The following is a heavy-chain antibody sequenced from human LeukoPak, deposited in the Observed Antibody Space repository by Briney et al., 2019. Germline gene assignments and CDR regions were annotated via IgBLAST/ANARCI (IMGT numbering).Heavy chain of an antibody. Sequence: GGSLRLSCTASGFSFSGHWMHWARQLPGKGLVWVSRISPTGTTTSYADSVKGRFTVSRDNAKNTLYLQVNNLRAEDTAVYYCARGPNSNWSGLDFWGQGTLLTVSS. CDR2: ISPTGTTT. D-gene: IGHD6-6*01. CDR3: ARGPNSNWSGLDF. V-gene: IGHV3-74*01. CDR1: GFSFSGHW. J-gene: IGHJ4*02.